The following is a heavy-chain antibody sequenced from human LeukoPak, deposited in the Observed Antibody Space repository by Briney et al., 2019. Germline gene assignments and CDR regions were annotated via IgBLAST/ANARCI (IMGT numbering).Heavy chain of an antibody. Sequence: GASVTVSCKPSVYTFTRYYMHWLRQAPGPGREWVGGINPNSGGTNYAQKFQGRVTMTRHTSISTAYMELSRLRSDDTAVYYCARISTVVTAIFDYWGQGTLVTVSS. CDR2: INPNSGGT. CDR3: ARISTVVTAIFDY. CDR1: VYTFTRYY. V-gene: IGHV1-2*02. D-gene: IGHD4-23*01. J-gene: IGHJ4*02.